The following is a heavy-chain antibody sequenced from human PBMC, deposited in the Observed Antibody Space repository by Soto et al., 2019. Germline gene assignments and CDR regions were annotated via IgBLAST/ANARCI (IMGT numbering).Heavy chain of an antibody. CDR2: IYYSGST. J-gene: IGHJ4*02. CDR3: GVGAGPFDY. Sequence: LSLTCTVSGGSIRSSSYYWGWIRQPPGKGLEWIGSIYYSGSTYYNPSLKRRATISVDTSKNQFSLKLSSVTAADTAVYYCGVGAGPFDYWGQGTLVTVSS. V-gene: IGHV4-39*01. CDR1: GGSIRSSSYY. D-gene: IGHD1-26*01.